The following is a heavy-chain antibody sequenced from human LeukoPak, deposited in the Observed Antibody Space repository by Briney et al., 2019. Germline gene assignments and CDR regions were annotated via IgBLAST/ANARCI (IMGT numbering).Heavy chain of an antibody. CDR3: ASGSLPPTYAFDY. D-gene: IGHD1-1*01. CDR2: IYYSGST. V-gene: IGHV4-39*07. Sequence: PSETLSLTCTVSGGSISSSSYYWGWIRQPPGKGLEWIGSIYYSGSTYYNPSLKSRVTISVDTSKNQFSLKLSSVTAADTAVYYCASGSLPPTYAFDYWGQGTLVTVSS. CDR1: GGSISSSSYY. J-gene: IGHJ4*02.